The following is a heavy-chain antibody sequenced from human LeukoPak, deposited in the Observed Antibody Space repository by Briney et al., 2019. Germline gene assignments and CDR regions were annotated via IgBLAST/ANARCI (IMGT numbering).Heavy chain of an antibody. D-gene: IGHD2-2*01. CDR1: GGSISGYF. J-gene: IGHJ6*03. CDR2: MYSTGTT. Sequence: PSETLSLTCTVSGGSISGYFWSWIRQPPGKGPEWIGYMYSTGTTNYLPSLSSRVTISVDTPKNQLSLNLRFVTATDTAVYHCARHNPPPTGFCSGTSCFMSGSQYFYMDVWGKGTSVTVS. V-gene: IGHV4-4*09. CDR3: ARHNPPPTGFCSGTSCFMSGSQYFYMDV.